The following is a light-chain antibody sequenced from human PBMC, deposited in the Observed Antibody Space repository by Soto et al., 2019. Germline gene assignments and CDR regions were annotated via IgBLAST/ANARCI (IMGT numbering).Light chain of an antibody. CDR1: QSISNW. J-gene: IGKJ1*01. V-gene: IGKV1-5*01. Sequence: DIQMTQSPSTPSASVGDRVTITCRASQSISNWLAWYQQKPGKAPNLLIYDASSLESGVPSRFSGSGSGTEFTLTISSLQPDDFATYYRQQYNTYWTFGQGTKVDI. CDR2: DAS. CDR3: QQYNTYWT.